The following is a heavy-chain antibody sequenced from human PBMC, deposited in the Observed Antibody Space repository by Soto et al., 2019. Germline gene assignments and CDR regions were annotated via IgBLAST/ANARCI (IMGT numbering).Heavy chain of an antibody. Sequence: QEELVQSGAEVKKPGSSVNVSCKASGGTFASYSITWVRQAPGQRLEWMGEIIPLLKTVNYAQKFQGRGTSTGDRSTSTVYMALSRLRSDDTAVYYCARDPVDIFGYMDVWGHGTTVTVS. V-gene: IGHV1-69*06. CDR2: IIPLLKTV. J-gene: IGHJ6*02. CDR3: ARDPVDIFGYMDV. CDR1: GGTFASYS. D-gene: IGHD3-3*02.